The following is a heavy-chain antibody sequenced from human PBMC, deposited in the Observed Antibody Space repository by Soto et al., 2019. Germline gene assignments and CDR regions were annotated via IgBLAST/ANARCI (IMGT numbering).Heavy chain of an antibody. CDR2: INHSGST. J-gene: IGHJ4*02. CDR1: GGSFSGYY. CDR3: ARRVRGLQGPFGYYFDY. Sequence: SETLSLTCAVYGGSFSGYYWSWIRQPPGKGLEWIGEINHSGSTNYNPSLKSRVTISVDTSKNQFSLKLSSVTAADTAVYYCARRVRGLQGPFGYYFDYWGQGTLVTVSS. V-gene: IGHV4-34*01. D-gene: IGHD3-10*01.